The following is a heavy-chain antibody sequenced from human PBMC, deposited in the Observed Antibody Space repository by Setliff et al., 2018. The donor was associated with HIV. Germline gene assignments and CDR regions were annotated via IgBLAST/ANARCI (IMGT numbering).Heavy chain of an antibody. V-gene: IGHV3-7*01. CDR1: GLPFYNYW. J-gene: IGHJ4*02. D-gene: IGHD6-13*01. CDR2: IKQDGSDM. Sequence: QPGGSLRLSCVASGLPFYNYWMTWLRRAPGRGLEWVANIKQDGSDMHYIESVKGRFTIFRDNAKNSVFLQMNSLRAEDTGVYYCATQTGFYNSHWYDYWGQGTMVTVPS. CDR3: ATQTGFYNSHWYDY.